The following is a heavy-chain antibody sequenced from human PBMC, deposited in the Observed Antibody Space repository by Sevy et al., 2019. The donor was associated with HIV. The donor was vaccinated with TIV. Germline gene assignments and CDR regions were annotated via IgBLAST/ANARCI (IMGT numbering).Heavy chain of an antibody. V-gene: IGHV3-21*01. D-gene: IGHD3-10*01. Sequence: GGSLRLSCAASGFTFSTYTMNWVRQAPGKGLEWVSSISSSSNYIYYADSLKGRFTISTDNAKNSVYLQMNSLRAEDTAVYYCARPYGSGSWEAFDIWGQGTMVTVSS. CDR1: GFTFSTYT. CDR2: ISSSSNYI. CDR3: ARPYGSGSWEAFDI. J-gene: IGHJ3*02.